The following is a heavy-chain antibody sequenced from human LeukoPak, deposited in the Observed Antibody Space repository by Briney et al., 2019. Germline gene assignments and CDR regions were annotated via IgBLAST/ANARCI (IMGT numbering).Heavy chain of an antibody. CDR1: GVTFDDYV. D-gene: IGHD3-22*01. CDR3: TKLAYDSSDYYLGVFDY. Sequence: GGSLRLSCAAPGVTFDDYVMHWVRQAPGKGLEWVALISGDGHITKYADSVKGRFTISRDNSKNSLFLQMDSLRAEDTALYYCTKLAYDSSDYYLGVFDYWGQGTLVTVS. J-gene: IGHJ4*02. V-gene: IGHV3-43*02. CDR2: ISGDGHIT.